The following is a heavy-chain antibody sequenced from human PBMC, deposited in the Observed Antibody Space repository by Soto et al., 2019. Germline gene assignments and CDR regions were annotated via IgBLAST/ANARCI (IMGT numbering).Heavy chain of an antibody. CDR1: GFTFSSYA. CDR2: ISSAGTIK. D-gene: IGHD6-13*01. J-gene: IGHJ4*02. CDR3: ARVLEGSQQLVPVAY. V-gene: IGHV3-30-3*01. Sequence: GGSLRLSCAASGFTFSSYAMHWVRQAPGKGLDWVAVISSAGTIKYYADSVRGRFTTSRDNSKNTVYLEMNSLRTEDTALYYCARVLEGSQQLVPVAYWGLGTLVTVSS.